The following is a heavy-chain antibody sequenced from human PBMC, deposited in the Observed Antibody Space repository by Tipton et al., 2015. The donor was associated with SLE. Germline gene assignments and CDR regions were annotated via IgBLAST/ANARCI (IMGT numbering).Heavy chain of an antibody. V-gene: IGHV3-21*03. D-gene: IGHD3-10*01. CDR1: GFTLSSYS. CDR2: ISSSSSFI. CDR3: AGTPSMVEGTVLG. J-gene: IGHJ3*01. Sequence: SLRLSCAASGFTLSSYSMSWVRQAPGKGLEWVSSISSSSSFIYYADSVKGRFTISRDDAKNSLYLQMNSLRAEDTAVYYCAGTPSMVEGTVLGWGQGTMVTVSS.